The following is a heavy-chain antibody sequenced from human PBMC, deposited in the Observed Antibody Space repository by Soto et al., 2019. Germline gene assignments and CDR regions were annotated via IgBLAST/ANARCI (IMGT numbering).Heavy chain of an antibody. V-gene: IGHV2-5*02. D-gene: IGHD2-2*01. Sequence: GSGPKLVTPTQTLTLTSTFSGCSLSTSGEGVGWNRQPPGKALEWLALIYWDDDKRYSPSLKSRLTITKDTSKNQVVLTMTNMDPVDTATYYCAHTMVQVVPAAMSHYYYYMDVWGKGTTVPGSS. CDR2: IYWDDDK. CDR1: GCSLSTSGEG. J-gene: IGHJ6*03. CDR3: AHTMVQVVPAAMSHYYYYMDV.